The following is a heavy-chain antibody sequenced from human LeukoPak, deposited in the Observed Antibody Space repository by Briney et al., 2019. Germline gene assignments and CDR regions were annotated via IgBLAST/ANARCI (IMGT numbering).Heavy chain of an antibody. CDR2: IYHSGST. CDR3: ARDGAAAGAGFDY. J-gene: IGHJ4*02. D-gene: IGHD6-13*01. V-gene: IGHV4-4*02. CDR1: GGSISSSNW. Sequence: SETLSLTCAVSGGSISSSNWWSWVRQPPGKGLEWIGEIYHSGSTNYNPSLKSRVTISVDKSKNQFSLKLSSVTAADTAVYYCARDGAAAGAGFDYWGQGTLVTVSS.